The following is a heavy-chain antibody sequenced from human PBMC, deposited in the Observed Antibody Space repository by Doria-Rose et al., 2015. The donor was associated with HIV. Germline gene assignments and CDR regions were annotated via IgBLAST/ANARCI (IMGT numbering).Heavy chain of an antibody. CDR1: GASVSSRGYY. Sequence: VQLVESGPGLVKPSETLSLTCSVSGASVSSRGYYWNWIRQVPGKGLESLGYTYYTGTSDYSPSLKSRLNMAVDTSKNQFSLKLSFVTVADTAVYYCARMGSYRELDYLGQGALVIVSA. CDR2: TYYTGTS. J-gene: IGHJ4*02. V-gene: IGHV4-31*03. CDR3: ARMGSYRELDY. D-gene: IGHD3-3*01.